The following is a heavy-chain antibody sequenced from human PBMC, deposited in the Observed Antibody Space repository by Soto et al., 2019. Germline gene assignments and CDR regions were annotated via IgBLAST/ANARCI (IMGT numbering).Heavy chain of an antibody. CDR1: GGSLIDDY. V-gene: IGHV4-59*01. D-gene: IGHD2-21*01. J-gene: IGHJ3*02. CDR2: VYSSGST. Sequence: QVQLQESGPGLVKPLETVSLTCTVSGGSLIDDYWNWIRQPPGKGLEWIGYVYSSGSTNYNPSLKSRVTISVDRSKNQFSPKLSSVTAADTAVYYCGRGNDWKSSTFDIWGHGTMVSVSS. CDR3: GRGNDWKSSTFDI.